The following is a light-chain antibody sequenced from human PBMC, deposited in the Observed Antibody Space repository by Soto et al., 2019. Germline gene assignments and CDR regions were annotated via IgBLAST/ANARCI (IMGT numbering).Light chain of an antibody. CDR1: QSVSTY. V-gene: IGKV3-11*01. CDR3: QQRSNWWT. J-gene: IGKJ1*01. Sequence: EIVLTQSPATLSLSPGERATLSCRASQSVSTYLAWYQQKPGQAPRLLIYAASNRATGIPARFSGSGSGTDFTLTISSLEPEVFAVYYCQQRSNWWTFGQGTKVEIK. CDR2: AAS.